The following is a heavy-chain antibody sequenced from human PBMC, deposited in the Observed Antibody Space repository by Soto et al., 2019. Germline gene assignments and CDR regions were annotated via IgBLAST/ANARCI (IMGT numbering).Heavy chain of an antibody. CDR3: ARLGSGLDY. Sequence: EVQLVESGGGLVQPGGSLRLSCAASGFTFSSYAMHWVRQAPGKGLEYVSAISRSGDSTYYADSVKGRFTISRDNSKNALYLQLGGLRVEDMGVYYCARLGSGLDYWGQGTLVTVSS. V-gene: IGHV3-64*07. J-gene: IGHJ4*02. CDR1: GFTFSSYA. D-gene: IGHD3-3*01. CDR2: ISRSGDST.